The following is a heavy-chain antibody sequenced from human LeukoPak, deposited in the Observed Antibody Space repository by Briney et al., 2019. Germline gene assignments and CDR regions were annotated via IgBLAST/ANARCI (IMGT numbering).Heavy chain of an antibody. D-gene: IGHD3-16*01. CDR2: ISSRGSTI. CDR3: ARVGWVLRFAFDI. J-gene: IGHJ3*02. Sequence: GGSLRLSCEASGFSLSSYEMNWVRQAPGKGLEWVSHISSRGSTIYYADSVKGRFTISRDNAKNSLYLQMNSLRAEDTAVYYCARVGWVLRFAFDIWGQGTMVTVSS. CDR1: GFSLSSYE. V-gene: IGHV3-48*03.